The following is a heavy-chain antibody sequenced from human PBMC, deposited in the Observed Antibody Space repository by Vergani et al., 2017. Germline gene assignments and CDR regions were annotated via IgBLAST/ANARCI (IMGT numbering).Heavy chain of an antibody. J-gene: IGHJ4*02. CDR1: GFTFSSYS. D-gene: IGHD5-24*01. Sequence: EVQLVESGGGLVKPGGSLRLSCAASGFTFSSYSMNWVRQAPGKGLEWVSSISSSSSYIYYADSVKGRFTISRDNAKNSLYLQMNSLRAEDTAVYYCARAPEMATTPFDYWGQGTLVTVSS. V-gene: IGHV3-21*01. CDR3: ARAPEMATTPFDY. CDR2: ISSSSSYI.